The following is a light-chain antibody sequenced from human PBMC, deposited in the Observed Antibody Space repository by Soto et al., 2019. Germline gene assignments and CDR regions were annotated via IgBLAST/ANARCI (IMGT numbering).Light chain of an antibody. CDR2: DAS. CDR1: QSISSW. Sequence: GDRVTITCRASQSISSWLAWYQQKPGNAPKLLIYDASSLESGVPSRFSGSGSGTEFTLTISSLQPDDFATYYCQQYNSYPWTFGQGTKVEIK. J-gene: IGKJ1*01. V-gene: IGKV1-5*01. CDR3: QQYNSYPWT.